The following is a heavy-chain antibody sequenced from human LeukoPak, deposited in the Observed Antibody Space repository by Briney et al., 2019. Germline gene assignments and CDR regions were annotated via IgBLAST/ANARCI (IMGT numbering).Heavy chain of an antibody. CDR2: VWYDGSNK. CDR1: GFAFSRSG. J-gene: IGHJ4*02. D-gene: IGHD6-13*01. V-gene: IGHV3-33*01. Sequence: PGGSLGLSCAASGFAFSRSGMHWVRQAPGKGLEWVAVVWYDGSNKHYADSVKGRFTISRDNSNNTLYLQMNSLRAEDTAVYYCARDPKYSNSWFFDYWGQGTLVTVSS. CDR3: ARDPKYSNSWFFDY.